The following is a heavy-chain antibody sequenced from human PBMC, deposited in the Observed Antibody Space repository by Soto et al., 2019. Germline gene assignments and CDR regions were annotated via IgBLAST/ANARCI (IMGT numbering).Heavy chain of an antibody. J-gene: IGHJ5*02. CDR1: GAPFLSYA. D-gene: IGHD3-22*01. V-gene: IGHV1-69*13. Sequence: SVKVSCKPSGAPFLSYAFSWLRQAPGQGLEWMGGIIPIFGTANYAQKFQGRVTITADESTSTAYMELSSLRSEDTAVYYCARLLYYYDSSGYFVWFDPWVQGTLVTGPS. CDR3: ARLLYYYDSSGYFVWFDP. CDR2: IIPIFGTA.